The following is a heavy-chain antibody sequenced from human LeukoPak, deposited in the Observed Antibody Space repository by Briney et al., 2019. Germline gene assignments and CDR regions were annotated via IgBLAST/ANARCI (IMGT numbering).Heavy chain of an antibody. D-gene: IGHD2-2*03. CDR3: AMDINGDLFHV. V-gene: IGHV3-74*01. J-gene: IGHJ4*02. CDR1: EFSLSSYW. Sequence: PGGSLRLSCAGSEFSLSSYWMHWVRQPPEKGLEWVFSIKSDGSATAYADSVKGRFSMSTDSAKYTASLHMNSLRVEDTAMYYCAMDINGDLFHVWGQGTPVTVSS. CDR2: IKSDGSAT.